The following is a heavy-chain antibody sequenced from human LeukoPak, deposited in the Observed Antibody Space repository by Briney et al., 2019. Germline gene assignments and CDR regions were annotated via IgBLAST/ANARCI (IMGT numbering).Heavy chain of an antibody. CDR3: ARGQVAYDY. V-gene: IGHV1-2*02. CDR2: ISPNSGGT. CDR1: GYTFTNYY. D-gene: IGHD2-21*01. Sequence: GASVKVSCKASGYTFTNYYMHWVRQAPGQGLEWMGWISPNSGGTNYAQNFQGRVTMTRDTSVSTAYMELSSLRSDDTAVYYCARGQVAYDYWGQGTLVTVSS. J-gene: IGHJ4*02.